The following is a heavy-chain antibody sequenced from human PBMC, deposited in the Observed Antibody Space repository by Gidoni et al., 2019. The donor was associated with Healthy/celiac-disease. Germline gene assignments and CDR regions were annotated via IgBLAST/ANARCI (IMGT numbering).Heavy chain of an antibody. D-gene: IGHD3-22*01. CDR2: ISGSGGST. V-gene: IGHV3-23*01. Sequence: EVQLLESGGGLVQPGGSLRLSCAASGFTFSSYAMSWVRQAPGKGLEWVSAISGSGGSTYYADSVKGRFTISRDNSKNTLYLQMNSLRAEDTAVYYCASHGYYYDSSGYYAAFDIWGQGTMVTVSS. CDR1: GFTFSSYA. CDR3: ASHGYYYDSSGYYAAFDI. J-gene: IGHJ3*02.